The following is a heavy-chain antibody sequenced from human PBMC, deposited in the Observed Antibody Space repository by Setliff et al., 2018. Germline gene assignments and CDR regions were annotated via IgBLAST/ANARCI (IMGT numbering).Heavy chain of an antibody. D-gene: IGHD5-18*01. CDR3: AREGAYSYGYFDY. Sequence: SETLSLTCSVSGGSISTYHWSWIRQPPEKGLEWIAYIHYSGSTNQNPSLKSRVTISVDTSKNQFSLKLSSVTAADTAVYYCAREGAYSYGYFDYWGQGTLVTVSS. CDR1: GGSISTYH. CDR2: IHYSGST. V-gene: IGHV4-59*01. J-gene: IGHJ4*02.